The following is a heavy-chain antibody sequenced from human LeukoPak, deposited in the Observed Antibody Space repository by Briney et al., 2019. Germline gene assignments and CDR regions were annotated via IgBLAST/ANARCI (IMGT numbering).Heavy chain of an antibody. CDR3: VKGLVQTTMSYSVDY. D-gene: IGHD1-1*01. CDR1: GFTFTNYA. CDR2: ISSDGSKN. Sequence: GGSLRLSCAASGFTFTNYAIHWVRQTPGKGLEWVALISSDGSKNIYADSVKGRFTISRDNSKNTVYLQMNSLRAEDTAVYYCVKGLVQTTMSYSVDYWGQGALVTVSS. J-gene: IGHJ4*02. V-gene: IGHV3-30*18.